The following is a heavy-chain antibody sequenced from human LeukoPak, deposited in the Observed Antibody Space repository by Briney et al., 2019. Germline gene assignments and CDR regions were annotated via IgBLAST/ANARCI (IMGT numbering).Heavy chain of an antibody. CDR1: GVSISDYY. D-gene: IGHD3-22*01. V-gene: IGHV4-59*08. CDR2: ISDSGST. CDR3: ARRGYLDY. J-gene: IGHJ4*02. Sequence: SETLSLTCTVSGVSISDYYWSWIRQPPGKGLEWIAYISDSGSTNFNPSLKSRVTISVDTSKNQFSLKLSSVTAADTAVYYCARRGYLDYWGQGTLVTVSS.